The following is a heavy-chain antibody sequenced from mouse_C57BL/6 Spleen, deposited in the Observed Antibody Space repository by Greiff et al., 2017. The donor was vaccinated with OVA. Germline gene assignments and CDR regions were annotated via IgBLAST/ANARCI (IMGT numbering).Heavy chain of an antibody. J-gene: IGHJ2*01. CDR1: GYTFTDYN. V-gene: IGHV1-22*01. Sequence: VQLKESGPELVKPGASVKMSCKASGYTFTDYNMHWVKQSHGKSLEWIGYINPNNGGTSYNQKFKGKATLTVNKSSSTAYMELRSLTSEDSAVYYCAKDYDYDGYFDYWGQGTTLTVSS. CDR3: AKDYDYDGYFDY. D-gene: IGHD2-4*01. CDR2: INPNNGGT.